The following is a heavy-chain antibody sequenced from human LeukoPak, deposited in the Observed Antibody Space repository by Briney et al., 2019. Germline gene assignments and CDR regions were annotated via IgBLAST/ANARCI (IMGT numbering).Heavy chain of an antibody. D-gene: IGHD6-13*01. CDR1: GSSISSYY. CDR2: IYTSGST. Sequence: SETLSLTCTVSGSSISSYYWSWIRQPAGKGLEWIGRIYTSGSTNYNPSLKSRVTMSVDTSENQFSLKLSYVTAADTAVYYCARENAGQQLLVLVSTDFWFDPWGQGTLVTVSS. CDR3: ARENAGQQLLVLVSTDFWFDP. J-gene: IGHJ5*02. V-gene: IGHV4-4*07.